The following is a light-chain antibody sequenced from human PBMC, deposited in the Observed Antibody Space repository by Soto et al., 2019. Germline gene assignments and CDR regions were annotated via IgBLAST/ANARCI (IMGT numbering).Light chain of an antibody. J-gene: IGKJ1*01. CDR2: DAS. V-gene: IGKV3-11*01. CDR3: QQRSNWPPEWT. CDR1: QSISSN. Sequence: EIVLTQSPGTLSLSPGQRATLSCRASQSISSNLAWYQQKPGQAPRLLISDASNRATGIPARFSGSGSGTDFTLTISSLEPEDFAVYYCQQRSNWPPEWTFGQGTKVDIK.